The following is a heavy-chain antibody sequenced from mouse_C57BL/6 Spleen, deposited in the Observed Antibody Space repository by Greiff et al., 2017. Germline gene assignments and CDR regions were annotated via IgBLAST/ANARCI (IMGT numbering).Heavy chain of an antibody. D-gene: IGHD2-12*01. Sequence: VQLQQSGAELVKPGASVKISCKASGYAFSSYWMNWVKQRPGKGLEWIGQIYPGDGDTNYNGKFKGKATLTADKSSSTAYMQLSSLTSEDSAVYFCARSGPRLLYDYWGQGTTLTVSS. CDR3: ARSGPRLLYDY. CDR1: GYAFSSYW. J-gene: IGHJ2*01. V-gene: IGHV1-80*01. CDR2: IYPGDGDT.